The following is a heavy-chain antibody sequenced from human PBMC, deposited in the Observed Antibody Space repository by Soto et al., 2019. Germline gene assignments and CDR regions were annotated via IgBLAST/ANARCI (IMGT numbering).Heavy chain of an antibody. J-gene: IGHJ4*02. CDR2: ISYDGSNK. CDR1: GFTFSSYG. V-gene: IGHV3-30*18. D-gene: IGHD3-22*01. CDR3: AKAVTTRRRPFDY. Sequence: GGSLRLSCAASGFTFSSYGMHWVRQAPGKGLEWVAVISYDGSNKYYADSVKGRFTISRDNSKNTLYLQMNSLRAEDTAVYYCAKAVTTRRRPFDYWGQGTLVTVSS.